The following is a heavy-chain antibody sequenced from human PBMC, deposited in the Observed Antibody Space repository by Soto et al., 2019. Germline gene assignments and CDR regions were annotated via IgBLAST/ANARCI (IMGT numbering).Heavy chain of an antibody. V-gene: IGHV3-11*04. J-gene: IGHJ4*02. D-gene: IGHD4-17*01. CDR3: AFASYGAVRAAFDY. Sequence: PGGSLRLSCAVSGFICSDYDMSWVRQAPGKGLEWVSTILVSGSTHYEDSVKGRFTISRDNAKNSLYLQMNSLRAEDTAVYYCAFASYGAVRAAFDYWGQGTLVTVSS. CDR1: GFICSDYD. CDR2: ILVSGST.